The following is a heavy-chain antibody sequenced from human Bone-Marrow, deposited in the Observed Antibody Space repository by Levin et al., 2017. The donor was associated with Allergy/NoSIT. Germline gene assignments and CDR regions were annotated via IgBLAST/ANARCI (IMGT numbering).Heavy chain of an antibody. V-gene: IGHV3-30*04. D-gene: IGHD6-19*01. J-gene: IGHJ3*02. Sequence: GGSLRLSCTASGFTFSSYAMHWVRQAPGKGLEWLAVITHDAINKYHADSVKGRFTISRDNSKSTLFLQMSSLRSDDTAVYYCAREDSGWFPGGSFDIWGQGTMVTVTS. CDR3: AREDSGWFPGGSFDI. CDR2: ITHDAINK. CDR1: GFTFSSYA.